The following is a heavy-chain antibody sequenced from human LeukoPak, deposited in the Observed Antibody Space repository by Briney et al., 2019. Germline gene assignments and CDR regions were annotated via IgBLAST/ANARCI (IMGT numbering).Heavy chain of an antibody. Sequence: GESLKISCMGSGYSFTSYWIGWVRQMPGKGLEWMGIIYPGDSDTRYSPSFQGQVTISADKSISTAYLQWSSLKASDTAMYYCARPYYYDSSGYHFDYWGQGTLVTVSS. J-gene: IGHJ4*02. CDR3: ARPYYYDSSGYHFDY. V-gene: IGHV5-51*01. CDR1: GYSFTSYW. CDR2: IYPGDSDT. D-gene: IGHD3-22*01.